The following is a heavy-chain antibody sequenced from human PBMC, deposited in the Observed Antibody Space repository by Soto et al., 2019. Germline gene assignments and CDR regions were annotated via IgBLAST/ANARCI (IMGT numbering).Heavy chain of an antibody. Sequence: SETLSLTCTVSGGSISSYYWSWIRQPPGKGLEWIGYIYDSGSTNYNPSLKSRVTISVDTSKNQFSLKLTSVTAADTVVYYCARGDQFGWFDPWGQGTLVTVSS. V-gene: IGHV4-59*01. D-gene: IGHD3-16*01. CDR1: GGSISSYY. CDR3: ARGDQFGWFDP. J-gene: IGHJ5*02. CDR2: IYDSGST.